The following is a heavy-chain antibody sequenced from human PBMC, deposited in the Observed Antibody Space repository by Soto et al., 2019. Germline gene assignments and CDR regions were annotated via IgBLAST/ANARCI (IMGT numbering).Heavy chain of an antibody. Sequence: GGSLRLSCAASGFIFDIYSMTWVRQAPGKGLEWVSSISSSSSYIYYADSVKGRFTISRDNAENSLYLQMSSLRADDTAVYYCARDRGAASDIRYYYGIDVWGQGTTGTVSS. V-gene: IGHV3-21*01. CDR3: ARDRGAASDIRYYYGIDV. D-gene: IGHD3-10*01. J-gene: IGHJ6*02. CDR2: ISSSSSYI. CDR1: GFIFDIYS.